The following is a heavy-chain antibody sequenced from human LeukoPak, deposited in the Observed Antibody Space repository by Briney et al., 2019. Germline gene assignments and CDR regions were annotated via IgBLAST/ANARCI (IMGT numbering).Heavy chain of an antibody. CDR1: GFTFSNYG. J-gene: IGHJ3*02. CDR2: VWYDGSNK. CDR3: TRVKNPNYDAFDI. V-gene: IGHV3-33*01. Sequence: GRSLRLSCAASGFTFSNYGMHWVRQAPGKGLEWVAVVWYDGSNKRYADSVKGRFTISRDNSKNTLYLQMNSLRAEDTAVYYCTRVKNPNYDAFDIWGQGTMVTVSS. D-gene: IGHD1-14*01.